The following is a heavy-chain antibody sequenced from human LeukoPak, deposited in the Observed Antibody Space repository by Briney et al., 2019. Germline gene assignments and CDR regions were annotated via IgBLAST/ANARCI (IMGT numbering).Heavy chain of an antibody. Sequence: GGSLRLSCAASGFTFNRRGMHWVRQAPGKGLEWVAFIRYDGGETFYADFVKGRFTISRDNSKNTLSLQLNTLRPEDTALYYCAKSNGYGLVDIWGQGTMVTVSS. D-gene: IGHD3-10*01. CDR3: AKSNGYGLVDI. CDR1: GFTFNRRG. J-gene: IGHJ3*02. V-gene: IGHV3-30*02. CDR2: IRYDGGET.